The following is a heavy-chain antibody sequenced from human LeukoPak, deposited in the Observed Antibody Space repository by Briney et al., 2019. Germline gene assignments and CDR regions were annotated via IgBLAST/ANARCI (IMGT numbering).Heavy chain of an antibody. J-gene: IGHJ2*01. CDR2: IYTSGST. D-gene: IGHD5-18*01. CDR3: ARDGGYSYGYLWYFDL. CDR1: GGSFSGYY. V-gene: IGHV4-4*07. Sequence: PSETLSLTCAVSGGSFSGYYWSWIRQPAGKGLEWIGRIYTSGSTNYNPSLKSRVTMSVDTSKNQFSLKLSSVTAADTAVYYCARDGGYSYGYLWYFDLWGRGTLVTVSS.